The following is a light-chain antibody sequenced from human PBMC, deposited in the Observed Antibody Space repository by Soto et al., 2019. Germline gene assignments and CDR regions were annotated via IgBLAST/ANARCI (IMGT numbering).Light chain of an antibody. Sequence: QLVLTQSSSASASLGSSVKLTCTLSSGHSSYIIAWHQQQPGKAPRYLMKLEGSGSYNKGSGVPDRFSGSSSGADRYLTISNLQFEDEADYYCETWDSNTPTLFGGGTQLTVL. CDR1: SGHSSYI. CDR2: LEGSGSY. J-gene: IGLJ3*02. CDR3: ETWDSNTPTL. V-gene: IGLV4-60*02.